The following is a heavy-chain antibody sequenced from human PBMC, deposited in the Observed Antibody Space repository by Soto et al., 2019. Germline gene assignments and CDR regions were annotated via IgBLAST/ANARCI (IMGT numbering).Heavy chain of an antibody. V-gene: IGHV3-74*01. CDR1: GFPFSSYW. J-gene: IGHJ4*02. CDR2: INSDGSSI. Sequence: EVQLVESGGDLVQPGGSLRLSCAASGFPFSSYWMHWVRQAPGKGLVWVSRINSDGSSISYADSVKGRFTISRDNAKNTLYLQMSSLRAEDTAVYYCAKRTSMSVNYYFDYWGQGTLVTVSS. CDR3: AKRTSMSVNYYFDY. D-gene: IGHD4-17*01.